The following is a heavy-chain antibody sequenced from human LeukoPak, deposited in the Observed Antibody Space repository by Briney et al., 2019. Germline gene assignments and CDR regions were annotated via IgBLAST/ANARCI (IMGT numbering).Heavy chain of an antibody. CDR2: IYYSGST. J-gene: IGHJ4*02. D-gene: IGHD6-19*01. CDR1: GGSISSSSYY. V-gene: IGHV4-39*01. CDR3: AGRTKQTTQWLVVWAATSGALDY. Sequence: TSETLSLTCAVSGGSISSSSYYWGWIRQPPGKGLEWIGSIYYSGSTYYNPSLKSRVTISVDTSKNQFSLKLSSVTAADTAVYYCAGRTKQTTQWLVVWAATSGALDYWGQGTLVTVSS.